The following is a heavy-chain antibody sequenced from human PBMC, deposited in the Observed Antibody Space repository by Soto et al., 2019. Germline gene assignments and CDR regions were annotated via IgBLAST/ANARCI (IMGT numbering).Heavy chain of an antibody. CDR1: GFDFRNYA. V-gene: IGHV3-30-3*01. J-gene: IGHJ4*02. D-gene: IGHD5-18*01. CDR2: TSDDGDIQ. CDR3: ARAVDAAMDPLDY. Sequence: QVLLVESGGGVAQPGRSLRLSCAVSGFDFRNYAMHWVRQSPGRGPEWVAITSDDGDIQYYADSVKGRFTISRDNSKNTLYLQMTSLRSEDAAVYFCARAVDAAMDPLDYWGQGTLVTVSS.